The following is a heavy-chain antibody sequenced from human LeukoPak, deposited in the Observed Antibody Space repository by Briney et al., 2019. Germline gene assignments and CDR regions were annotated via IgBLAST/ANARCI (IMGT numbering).Heavy chain of an antibody. V-gene: IGHV4-34*01. CDR3: ASHSSGYYLDAFDI. J-gene: IGHJ3*02. Sequence: SETLSLTCAVYGGSFSGYYWSWIRQPPGKGLEWIGSIYYSGSTYYNPSLKSRVTISVDTSKNQFSLKLSSVTAADTAVYYCASHSSGYYLDAFDIWGQGTMVTVSS. D-gene: IGHD3-22*01. CDR2: IYYSGST. CDR1: GGSFSGYY.